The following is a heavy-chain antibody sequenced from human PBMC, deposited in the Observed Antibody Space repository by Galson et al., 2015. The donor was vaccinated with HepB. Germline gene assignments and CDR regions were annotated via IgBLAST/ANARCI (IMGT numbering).Heavy chain of an antibody. Sequence: GGTFSSYTISWVRQAPGQGLEWMGRIIPILGIANYAQKFQGRVTITTDKSTSTAYMELSSLRSEDTAVYYCARGDLYYYDSSGRNAGAFDIWGQGTMVTVSS. J-gene: IGHJ3*02. CDR3: ARGDLYYYDSSGRNAGAFDI. V-gene: IGHV1-69*02. CDR1: GGTFSSYT. CDR2: IIPILGIA. D-gene: IGHD3-22*01.